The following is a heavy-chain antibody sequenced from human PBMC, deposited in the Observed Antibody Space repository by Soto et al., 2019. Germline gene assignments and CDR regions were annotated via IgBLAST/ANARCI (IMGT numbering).Heavy chain of an antibody. D-gene: IGHD3-9*01. CDR3: ARDSILRYFDWLSPDYYYGMDV. CDR2: IIPILGIA. J-gene: IGHJ6*02. V-gene: IGHV1-69*04. CDR1: GGTLCSYT. Sequence: VEGSRKASGGTLCSYTISWGRKAPGQGLEWMGRIIPILGIANYAQKFQGRVTITADKSTSTAYMELSSLRSEDTAVYYCARDSILRYFDWLSPDYYYGMDVWGQGTTVTVSS.